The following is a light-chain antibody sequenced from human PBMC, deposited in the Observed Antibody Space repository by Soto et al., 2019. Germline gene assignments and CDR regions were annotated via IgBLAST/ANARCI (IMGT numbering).Light chain of an antibody. V-gene: IGKV1-5*01. J-gene: IGKJ1*01. CDR1: QSISSW. Sequence: DIEMTQSPATLSASVGDRVTITCRASQSISSWLAWYQQKPGKAPKLLIYDASSLESGVPSRFSGSGSGTEFTLTISSLQPDDFATYYCQQYNSHVTFGHGTKVDIK. CDR3: QQYNSHVT. CDR2: DAS.